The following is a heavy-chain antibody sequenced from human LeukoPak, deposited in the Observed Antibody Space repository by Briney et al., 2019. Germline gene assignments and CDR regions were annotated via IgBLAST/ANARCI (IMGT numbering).Heavy chain of an antibody. Sequence: GGSLRLSCAASGFTFSSYGMHWVRQAPGKGLEWVSSISSSSSYIYYADSVKGRFTISRDNAKNSLYLQMNSLRAEDTAVYYCAREVGYYYDSSGYPWGQGTLVTVSS. CDR1: GFTFSSYG. J-gene: IGHJ5*02. D-gene: IGHD3-22*01. V-gene: IGHV3-21*01. CDR2: ISSSSSYI. CDR3: AREVGYYYDSSGYP.